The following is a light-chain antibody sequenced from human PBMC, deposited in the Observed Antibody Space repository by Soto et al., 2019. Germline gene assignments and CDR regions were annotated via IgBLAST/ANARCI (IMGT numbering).Light chain of an antibody. V-gene: IGKV3-20*01. Sequence: ETVLTQSPGTRSLSPGERATLSCRASQSLGSDYLAWYQQKPGQAPRLLIYGVSSRATDIPDRFSGSGSGTDFTLTISRLEQEDFAMYYCQLYGTSRAFGQGTKV. CDR2: GVS. J-gene: IGKJ1*01. CDR3: QLYGTSRA. CDR1: QSLGSDY.